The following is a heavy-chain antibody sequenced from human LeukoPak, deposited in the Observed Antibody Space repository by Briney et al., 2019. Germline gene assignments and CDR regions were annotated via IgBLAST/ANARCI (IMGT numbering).Heavy chain of an antibody. V-gene: IGHV4-34*01. CDR3: AREEGYYDSSGYYWILDY. D-gene: IGHD3-22*01. CDR1: GGSFSGYY. J-gene: IGHJ4*02. Sequence: SETLSLTCAVYGGSFSGYYWSWIRQPPGKGLEWIGEINHSGSTNYNPSLKSRVTMSVDTSKNQFSLKLSSVTAADTAVYYCAREEGYYDSSGYYWILDYWGQGTLVTVSS. CDR2: INHSGST.